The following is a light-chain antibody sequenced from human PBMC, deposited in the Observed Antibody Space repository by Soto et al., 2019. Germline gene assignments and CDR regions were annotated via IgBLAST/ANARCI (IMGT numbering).Light chain of an antibody. J-gene: IGKJ1*01. CDR2: AAS. CDR3: QQSYSSWT. Sequence: DIQMTQSPSSLSASVGDRVTITCRASQSIGDYLNWYQQKPGRAPQLLIYAASNLHSGVPSRFSGSGSGTDFTLTISSLQPEDFATYYCQQSYSSWTFGQGTKVEVK. V-gene: IGKV1-39*01. CDR1: QSIGDY.